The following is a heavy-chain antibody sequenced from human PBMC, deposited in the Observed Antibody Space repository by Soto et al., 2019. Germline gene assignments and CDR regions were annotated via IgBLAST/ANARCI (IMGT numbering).Heavy chain of an antibody. CDR3: AKMNGSGSYYIGPGIYCYYGMDV. D-gene: IGHD3-10*01. CDR2: ISYDGSNK. V-gene: IGHV3-30*18. Sequence: SLRLSCAASGFTFSSYGMHWVRQAPGKGLEWVAVISYDGSNKYYADSVKGRFTISRDNSKNTLYLQMNSLRAEDTAVYYCAKMNGSGSYYIGPGIYCYYGMDVWGQGTTVTVSS. CDR1: GFTFSSYG. J-gene: IGHJ6*02.